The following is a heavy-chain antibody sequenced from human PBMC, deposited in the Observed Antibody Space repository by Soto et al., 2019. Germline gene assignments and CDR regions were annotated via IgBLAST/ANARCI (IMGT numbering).Heavy chain of an antibody. V-gene: IGHV4-59*01. CDR3: ARLTPVYDFWSGYHLNWFDP. Sequence: PSETLSLTCTVSGGSISSYYWSWIRQPPGKGLEWIGYIYYSGSTNYNPSLKSRVTISVDTSKNQFSLKLSSVTAADTAVYYCARLTPVYDFWSGYHLNWFDPWGQGTLVTVSS. CDR2: IYYSGST. D-gene: IGHD3-3*01. CDR1: GGSISSYY. J-gene: IGHJ5*02.